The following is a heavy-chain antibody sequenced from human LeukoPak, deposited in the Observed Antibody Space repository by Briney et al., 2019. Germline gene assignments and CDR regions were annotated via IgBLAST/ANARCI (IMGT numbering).Heavy chain of an antibody. Sequence: ASVTVSCKSSGYTFTTYGITWVRQAPGQGLEWMGWISTDNGDTNYAQKLQGRVTMTTDTSTSTAYMELRSLRSDDTAVYYCAREGLGELTLDCWGQGTLVTVSS. CDR2: ISTDNGDT. V-gene: IGHV1-18*01. CDR1: GYTFTTYG. D-gene: IGHD3-16*01. CDR3: AREGLGELTLDC. J-gene: IGHJ4*02.